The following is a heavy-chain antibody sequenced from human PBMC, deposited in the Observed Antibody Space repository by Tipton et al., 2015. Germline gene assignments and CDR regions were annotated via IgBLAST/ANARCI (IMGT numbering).Heavy chain of an antibody. CDR3: AKGRAGGFDG. J-gene: IGHJ4*02. D-gene: IGHD3-10*01. CDR1: GFTVSSNY. CDR2: ISGSGTP. Sequence: SLRLSCAASGFTVSSNYMSWVRQAPGKGLDWVSTISGSGTPYYADSVKGRFTVSRDNSKNIQYLQMNSLRVEDTAVYFCAKGRAGGFDGWGQGTLVTVSS. V-gene: IGHV3-53*01.